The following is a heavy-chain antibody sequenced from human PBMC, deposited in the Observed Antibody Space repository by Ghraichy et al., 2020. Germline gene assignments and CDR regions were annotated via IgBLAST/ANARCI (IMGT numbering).Heavy chain of an antibody. CDR1: GDSISGHY. Sequence: SETLSLTCTVSGDSISGHYWNWLRQPPGKGLEWIGYIYYSGNTNHNPSLKSRVSISVDTSKNHFSLKLSSLTAADTAVYFCARAYDTSGFYHPFGYWGQGTLVTVSS. V-gene: IGHV4-59*11. D-gene: IGHD3-22*01. J-gene: IGHJ4*02. CDR3: ARAYDTSGFYHPFGY. CDR2: IYYSGNT.